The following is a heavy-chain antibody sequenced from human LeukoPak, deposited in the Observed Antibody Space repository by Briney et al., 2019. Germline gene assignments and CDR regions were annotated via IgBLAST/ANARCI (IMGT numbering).Heavy chain of an antibody. V-gene: IGHV1-69*13. Sequence: ALVKVSCKASGGTFSSYAISWVRQAPGQGLEWMGGIIPIFGTANYAQKFQGRVTITADESTSTAYMELSSLRSEDTAVYYCARDPYSGYGRWFDPWGQGTLVTVSS. CDR2: IIPIFGTA. D-gene: IGHD5-12*01. CDR1: GGTFSSYA. J-gene: IGHJ5*02. CDR3: ARDPYSGYGRWFDP.